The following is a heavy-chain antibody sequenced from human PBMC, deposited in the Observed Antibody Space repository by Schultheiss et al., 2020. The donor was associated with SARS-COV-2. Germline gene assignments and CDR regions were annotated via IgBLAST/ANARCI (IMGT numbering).Heavy chain of an antibody. J-gene: IGHJ6*02. D-gene: IGHD6-6*01. CDR1: GGSISSYY. CDR2: IYYSGST. Sequence: GSLRLSCIVSGGSISSYYWNWIRQPPGKGLEWIAYIYYSGSTNYNPSLKSRVTISVDTSNNQFSLKLSSVTAADTAVYYCARDLRGSSSMDVWGQGTTVTVSS. CDR3: ARDLRGSSSMDV. V-gene: IGHV4-59*01.